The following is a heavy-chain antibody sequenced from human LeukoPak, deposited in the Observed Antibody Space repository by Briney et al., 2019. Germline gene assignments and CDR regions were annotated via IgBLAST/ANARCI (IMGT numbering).Heavy chain of an antibody. CDR2: MNQDGSER. CDR3: ARDPGRGSYFDY. D-gene: IGHD1-26*01. CDR1: GFTLNTYW. V-gene: IGHV3-7*01. Sequence: GGSLRLSREASGFTLNTYWMTWVRQAPGKGLEWVASMNQDGSERYYVDSSRGRFTISRDNAKNSLFLQMNSLRAEDTAVYYCARDPGRGSYFDYWGQGTPVTVSS. J-gene: IGHJ4*02.